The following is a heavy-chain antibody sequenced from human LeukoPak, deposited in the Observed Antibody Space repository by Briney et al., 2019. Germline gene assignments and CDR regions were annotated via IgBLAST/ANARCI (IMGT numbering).Heavy chain of an antibody. CDR3: ARVGSHHDY. CDR1: GDTFSGYY. CDR2: INPNSGGT. V-gene: IGHV1-2*02. D-gene: IGHD1-26*01. Sequence: ASVKVSCKASGDTFSGYYIHWVRQAPGQRLEWMGWINPNSGGTNYAQKFQGRVTMTRDTSISTAYMELSRLRSDDTAVYYCARVGSHHDYWGQGNLVTVSS. J-gene: IGHJ4*02.